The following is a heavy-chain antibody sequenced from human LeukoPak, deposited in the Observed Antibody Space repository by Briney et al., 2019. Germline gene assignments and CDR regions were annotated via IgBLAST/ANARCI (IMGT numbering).Heavy chain of an antibody. V-gene: IGHV1-8*01. CDR1: GYTFISYD. J-gene: IGHJ4*02. CDR3: ARVGLESAAASN. Sequence: ASVKVSCKASGYTFISYDINWVRQATGQGLEWMGWMNPNSGNTGYAQKFQGRVTMTTNTSTSTAYMEVRSLRSDDTALYYCARVGLESAAASNWGQGTLVTVSS. D-gene: IGHD6-13*01. CDR2: MNPNSGNT.